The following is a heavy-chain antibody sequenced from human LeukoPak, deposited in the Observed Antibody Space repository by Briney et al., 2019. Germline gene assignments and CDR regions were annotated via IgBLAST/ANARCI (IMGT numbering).Heavy chain of an antibody. J-gene: IGHJ4*02. Sequence: ASVKVSCKASGYTFTGYYMHWVRQAPGQGLEWMGWINPNSGGANYAQKFQGRVTMTRDTSISTAYMELSRLRSDDTAVYYCARAEDYDFWSAWDYWGQGTLVTVSP. V-gene: IGHV1-2*02. CDR2: INPNSGGA. D-gene: IGHD3-3*01. CDR3: ARAEDYDFWSAWDY. CDR1: GYTFTGYY.